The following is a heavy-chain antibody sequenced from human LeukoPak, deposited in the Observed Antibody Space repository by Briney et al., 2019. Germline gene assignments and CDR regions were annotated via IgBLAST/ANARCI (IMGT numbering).Heavy chain of an antibody. V-gene: IGHV3-30*02. CDR1: GFTFSSYG. CDR3: AEDWDQLPAFDY. CDR2: IRYDGSNK. J-gene: IGHJ4*02. D-gene: IGHD2-2*01. Sequence: PGGSLRLSCAASGFTFSSYGMHWVRQAPGKGLEWVAFIRYDGSNKYYADSVKGRFTISRDNSKNTLYLQMNSLRAEDTAVYYCAEDWDQLPAFDYWGQGTLVTVSS.